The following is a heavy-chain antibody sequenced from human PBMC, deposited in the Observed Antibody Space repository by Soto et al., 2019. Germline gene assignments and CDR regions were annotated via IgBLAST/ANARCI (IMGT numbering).Heavy chain of an antibody. J-gene: IGHJ4*02. CDR1: GGTFSTYD. D-gene: IGHD5-18*01. V-gene: IGHV1-69*12. Sequence: QVQLVQSGAEVKKPESSVKVSCKAPGGTFSTYDISWVRQAPGQGLEWRGGIIPMFGTANYAQRFQDRVTITADESTNTVYMELSSLRSEDTAVYFCASGIQLWLRRINNGYSGWGQGTLVTVSS. CDR2: IIPMFGTA. CDR3: ASGIQLWLRRINNGYSG.